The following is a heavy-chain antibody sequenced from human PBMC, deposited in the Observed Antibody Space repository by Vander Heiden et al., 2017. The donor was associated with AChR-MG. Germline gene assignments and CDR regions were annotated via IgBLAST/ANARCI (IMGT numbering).Heavy chain of an antibody. J-gene: IGHJ4*02. CDR1: GFTVSSNY. CDR2: IYSGGST. V-gene: IGHV3-53*02. D-gene: IGHD1-1*01. Sequence: EVQLVETGGGLIQPGGSLRLSCAASGFTVSSNYMSWVRQAPGKGLEWVSVIYSGGSTYYADAVKGRFTISRDNSKKTLYLQMNSMRAEDPAVYYCARLRWPTGYFDYWGQGTLVTVSS. CDR3: ARLRWPTGYFDY.